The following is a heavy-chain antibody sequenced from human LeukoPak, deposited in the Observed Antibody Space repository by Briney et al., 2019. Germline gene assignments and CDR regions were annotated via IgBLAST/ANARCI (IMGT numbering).Heavy chain of an antibody. D-gene: IGHD6-19*01. V-gene: IGHV3-7*01. Sequence: GGSLRLSCAASGFTFSSYWMSWVRQAPGKGLEWVANIKQDGSEKYYVDSVKGRFTIPRDNAKNSLYLQMNSLRAEDTAVYYCARVQSDSSGWYAAFDIWGQGIMVTVSS. CDR3: ARVQSDSSGWYAAFDI. J-gene: IGHJ3*02. CDR1: GFTFSSYW. CDR2: IKQDGSEK.